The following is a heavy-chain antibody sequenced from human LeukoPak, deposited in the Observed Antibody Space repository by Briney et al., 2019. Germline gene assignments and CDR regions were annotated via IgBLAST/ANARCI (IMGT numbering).Heavy chain of an antibody. J-gene: IGHJ4*02. CDR1: GFTFSSYS. Sequence: PGGSLRLSCAASGFTFSSYSMNWVRQAPGKGLEWVSSISSSSSYIYYADSVKGRFTTSRDNAKNSLYLQMNSLRAEDTAVYYCAREYGSGSYYEDYWGQGTLVTVSS. V-gene: IGHV3-21*01. D-gene: IGHD3-10*01. CDR3: AREYGSGSYYEDY. CDR2: ISSSSSYI.